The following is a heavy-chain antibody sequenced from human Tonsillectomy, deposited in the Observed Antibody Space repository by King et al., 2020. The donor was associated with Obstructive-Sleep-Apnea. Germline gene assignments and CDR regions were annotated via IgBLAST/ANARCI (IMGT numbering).Heavy chain of an antibody. D-gene: IGHD1-26*01. CDR2: ISASGGTT. CDR3: TKDRGGSYYPWDH. Sequence: VQLVESGGDLVQPEGSLRLSCAASGFTFSNYAMSWVRQAPGKGLEWVSSISASGGTTYYADPVKGRFTISRDNSKNTLYLQMDGLRADDTAIFYCTKDRGGSYYPWDHWGQGTLVTASS. J-gene: IGHJ4*02. CDR1: GFTFSNYA. V-gene: IGHV3-23*04.